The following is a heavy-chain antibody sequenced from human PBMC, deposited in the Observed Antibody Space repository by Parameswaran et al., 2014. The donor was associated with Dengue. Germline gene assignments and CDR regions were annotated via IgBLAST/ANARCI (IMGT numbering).Heavy chain of an antibody. CDR3: ARDTGFWSGYGGFDP. V-gene: IGHV3-21*01. Sequence: KWIRQPPGKGLEWVSSISSSSSYIYYADSVKGRFTISRDNAKNSLYLQMNSLRAEDTAVYYCARDTGFWSGYGGFDPVGPGNPGHRLL. J-gene: IGHJ5*02. CDR2: ISSSSSYI. D-gene: IGHD3-3*01.